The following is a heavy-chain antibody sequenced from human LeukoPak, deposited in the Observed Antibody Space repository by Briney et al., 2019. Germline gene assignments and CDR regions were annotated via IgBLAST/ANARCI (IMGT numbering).Heavy chain of an antibody. Sequence: SETLSLTCTVSGGSISSYYWSWIRQPAGKGLEWIGRIYTSGSTNYNPSLKSRVTMSVDTSKNQFSLKLSSVTAADTAVYYCARNPYDFWGGSYYMDVWGKGTTVTVSS. D-gene: IGHD3-3*01. J-gene: IGHJ6*03. CDR1: GGSISSYY. CDR3: ARNPYDFWGGSYYMDV. V-gene: IGHV4-4*07. CDR2: IYTSGST.